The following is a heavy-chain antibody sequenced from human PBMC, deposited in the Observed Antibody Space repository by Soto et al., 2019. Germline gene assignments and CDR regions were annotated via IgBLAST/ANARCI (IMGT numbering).Heavy chain of an antibody. CDR2: VDTSGSA. V-gene: IGHV4-4*07. J-gene: IGHJ4*02. Sequence: SETLSLTCTVSGGSMYSYYWSWIRQPAGKGLEWIGRVDTSGSASYNPSLRSRVTMSLDTSKNQFSLKLNSVTAADTAVYYCARESSRSEFDYWGQGTLVTVSS. CDR3: ARESSRSEFDY. CDR1: GGSMYSYY.